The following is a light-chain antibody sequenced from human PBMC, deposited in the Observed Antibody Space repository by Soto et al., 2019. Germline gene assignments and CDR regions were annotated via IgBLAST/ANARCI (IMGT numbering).Light chain of an antibody. CDR3: QQYGSSPQT. CDR1: QSVGGD. V-gene: IGKV3-20*01. J-gene: IGKJ1*01. Sequence: EIVLTQSPGTLPLSAWERATLSVRASQSVGGDLAWYQQKPGQAPRLLIYGASSRATGIPDRFSGSGSGTDFTLTISRLEPEDFAVYYCQQYGSSPQTFGQGTKVDIK. CDR2: GAS.